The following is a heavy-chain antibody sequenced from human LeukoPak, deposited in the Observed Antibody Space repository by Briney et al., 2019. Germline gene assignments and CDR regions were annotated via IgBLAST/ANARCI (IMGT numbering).Heavy chain of an antibody. CDR3: ARGPAWAIDY. D-gene: IGHD2-15*01. CDR2: INPNSGAT. CDR1: GYTFTGYY. J-gene: IGHJ4*02. Sequence: ASVKVSCKASGYTFTGYYMHWVRQAPGQGLEWMGWINPNSGATNYAQKFRGRVTMTRDTYISTASMELNRLRSDDTAVYYCARGPAWAIDYWGQGTLVTVSS. V-gene: IGHV1-2*02.